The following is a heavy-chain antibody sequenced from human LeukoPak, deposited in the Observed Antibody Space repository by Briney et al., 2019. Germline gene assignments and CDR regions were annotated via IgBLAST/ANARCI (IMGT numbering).Heavy chain of an antibody. CDR1: GYTFTGYY. V-gene: IGHV1-2*02. CDR2: INPNSGGT. Sequence: AASVKVSCKASGYTFTGYYMHWVRQAPGQGLEWMGWINPNSGGTNYAQKFQGRVTMTRDTSISTAYMELSRLRSDDTAVYYCARGWLVTYYYGSGSPNFDYWGQGTLVTVSS. D-gene: IGHD3-10*01. CDR3: ARGWLVTYYYGSGSPNFDY. J-gene: IGHJ4*02.